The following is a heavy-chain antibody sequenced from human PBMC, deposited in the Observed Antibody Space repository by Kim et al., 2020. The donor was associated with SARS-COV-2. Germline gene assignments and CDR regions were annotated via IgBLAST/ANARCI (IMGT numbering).Heavy chain of an antibody. CDR1: GGSFSGYY. J-gene: IGHJ5*02. D-gene: IGHD1-7*01. CDR2: INHSGST. V-gene: IGHV4-34*01. CDR3: ARRPDLTGTTIGWFDP. Sequence: SETLSLTCAVYGGSFSGYYWSWIRQPPGKGLEWIGEINHSGSTNYNPSLKSRVTISVDTSKNQFSLKLSSVTAADTAVYYCARRPDLTGTTIGWFDPWGQGTLVTVSS.